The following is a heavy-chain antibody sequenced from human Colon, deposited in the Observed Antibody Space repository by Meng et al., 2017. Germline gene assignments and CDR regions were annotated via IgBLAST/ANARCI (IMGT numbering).Heavy chain of an antibody. Sequence: QLLSTDPELLYPADISSTPSSVSGVSISSITRWTWVRKAPGKGMEWIGKIYLSGKTDNNPSIKSRVTISLDKSMNQLCLEVYFVTAAETDIYYCARHLGWEFDYWGPGNLVTVSS. CDR2: IYLSGKT. J-gene: IGHJ4*02. CDR1: GVSISSITR. D-gene: IGHD6-19*01. V-gene: IGHV4-4*02. CDR3: ARHLGWEFDY.